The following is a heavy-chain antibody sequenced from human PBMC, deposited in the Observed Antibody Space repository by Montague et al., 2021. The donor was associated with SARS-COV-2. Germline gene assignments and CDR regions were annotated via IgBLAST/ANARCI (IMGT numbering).Heavy chain of an antibody. V-gene: IGHV2-5*02. J-gene: IGHJ3*01. CDR1: GFSLYTSGVG. Sequence: PALVKPTQTLTLTCTFSGFSLYTSGVGVGWIRQPPGKAPEWLALIYWDDDKRYTPSVKTRLTITKDTFENQVVLTMANMHPVDTATYYCVKLGYDLLTGYYDAFDVWGPGTLVTVSS. D-gene: IGHD3-9*01. CDR3: VKLGYDLLTGYYDAFDV. CDR2: IYWDDDK.